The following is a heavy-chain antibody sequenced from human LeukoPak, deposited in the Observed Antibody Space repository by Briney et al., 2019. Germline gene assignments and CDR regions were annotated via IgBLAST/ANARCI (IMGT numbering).Heavy chain of an antibody. CDR3: ARELEGNAARSIVVVVATTLYDY. CDR1: GYTFTSNG. CDR2: ISTYNGNT. J-gene: IGHJ4*02. D-gene: IGHD2-15*01. Sequence: ASAKVSCKASGYTFTSNGISWVRQAPAPGLEWLGWISTYNGNTNYAQQLHSRGPMTTDPTPSTAYIELRSLRSVDTAVYYCARELEGNAARSIVVVVATTLYDYWGEGTLVTVSS. V-gene: IGHV1-18*01.